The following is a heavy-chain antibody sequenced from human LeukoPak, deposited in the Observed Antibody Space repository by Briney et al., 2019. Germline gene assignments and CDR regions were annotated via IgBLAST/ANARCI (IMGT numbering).Heavy chain of an antibody. J-gene: IGHJ5*02. D-gene: IGHD2-2*01. CDR2: INHSGST. CDR3: ARHRYVATGGRGFDP. Sequence: SETLSLTCAVYGGSFSGYYWSWIRQPPGKGLEWIGEINHSGSTNYNPSLKSRVTISVDTSKNQFSLKLSSVTAADTAVYYCARHRYVATGGRGFDPWGQGILVTVSS. V-gene: IGHV4-34*01. CDR1: GGSFSGYY.